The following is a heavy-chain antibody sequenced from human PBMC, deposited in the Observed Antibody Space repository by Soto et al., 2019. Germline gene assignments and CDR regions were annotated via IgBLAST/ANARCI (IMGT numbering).Heavy chain of an antibody. Sequence: GGSLRLSCAASGFTFSSYWMSWVRQAPGKGLEWVADINQDGSEKYYVDSVKGRFTISRDNAKNSLYLQMNSLRAEDTAVYYCARAHRYCSGGSCYPAPIDYWGQGTLVTVSS. CDR2: INQDGSEK. CDR1: GFTFSSYW. J-gene: IGHJ4*02. V-gene: IGHV3-7*03. CDR3: ARAHRYCSGGSCYPAPIDY. D-gene: IGHD2-15*01.